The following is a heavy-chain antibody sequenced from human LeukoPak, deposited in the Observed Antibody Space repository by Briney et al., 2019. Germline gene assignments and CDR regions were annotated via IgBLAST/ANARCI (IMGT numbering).Heavy chain of an antibody. D-gene: IGHD5-18*01. CDR1: GFTVSSNY. J-gene: IGHJ4*02. V-gene: IGHV3-21*01. CDR2: ISSSSSYI. Sequence: GGSLRLSCAASGFTVSSNYMSWVRQAPGKGLEWVSSISSSSSYIYYADSVKGRFTISRDNAKNSLYLEMNSLRAEDTAVYYCARVGYSYGQFDYWGQGTLVTVSS. CDR3: ARVGYSYGQFDY.